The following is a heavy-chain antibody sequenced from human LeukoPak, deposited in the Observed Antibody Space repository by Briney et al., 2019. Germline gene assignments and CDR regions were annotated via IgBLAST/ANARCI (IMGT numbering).Heavy chain of an antibody. D-gene: IGHD2-2*01. J-gene: IGHJ3*02. V-gene: IGHV3-20*04. Sequence: GGSLRPFCAASGFSFDDYGMSWVRQAPGKGLEWVSGINWNGGSTGYADSVKGRFTISRDNAKNSLYLLMNSLRDEDTALYYCAREGDCSSTSCYAFDIWGQGTMVTVSS. CDR2: INWNGGST. CDR3: AREGDCSSTSCYAFDI. CDR1: GFSFDDYG.